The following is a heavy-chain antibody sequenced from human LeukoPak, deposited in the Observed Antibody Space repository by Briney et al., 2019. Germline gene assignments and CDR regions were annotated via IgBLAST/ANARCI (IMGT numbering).Heavy chain of an antibody. V-gene: IGHV1-18*01. CDR2: ITAYNSGDT. Sequence: ASVKVSCKASGYIFSSYGISWVRQAPGQGLEWMGWITAYNSGDTKYAQDFQGRVTMTTGTSTSTAYMELRSLTSDDTAVYYCARDQGWCSGGSCYGVHWGQGTLVTVSS. J-gene: IGHJ4*02. CDR3: ARDQGWCSGGSCYGVH. D-gene: IGHD2-15*01. CDR1: GYIFSSYG.